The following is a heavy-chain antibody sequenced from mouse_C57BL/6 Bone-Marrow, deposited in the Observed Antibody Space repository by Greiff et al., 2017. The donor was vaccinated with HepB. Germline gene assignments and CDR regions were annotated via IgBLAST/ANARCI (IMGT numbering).Heavy chain of an antibody. J-gene: IGHJ1*03. CDR3: SRFSPYYSGSSHWSFDV. D-gene: IGHD1-1*01. V-gene: IGHV7-3*01. CDR2: IRNKANGYTT. Sequence: EVKLVESGGGLVQPGGSLSLSCAASGFTFTDYYMSWVRQPPGKALEWLGFIRNKANGYTTEYSASVKGRFTISRDNSQSILYLQMNALRAEDSATYFCSRFSPYYSGSSHWSFDVWRTGTTVTVSS. CDR1: GFTFTDYY.